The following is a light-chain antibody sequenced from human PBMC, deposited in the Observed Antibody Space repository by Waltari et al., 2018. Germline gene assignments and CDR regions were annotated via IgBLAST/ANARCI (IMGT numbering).Light chain of an antibody. CDR3: GTWDSSLSARV. V-gene: IGLV1-51*01. CDR1: SSNIGNNY. J-gene: IGLJ3*02. Sequence: QSVLTQPPSVSAAPGQKVTISCSGSSSNIGNNYVSWYQQLPGTAPTLLIYDNNKRPSGIPDRFSGSKSGTSATLGITGLQTVDEADYYCGTWDSSLSARVFGGGTKLTVL. CDR2: DNN.